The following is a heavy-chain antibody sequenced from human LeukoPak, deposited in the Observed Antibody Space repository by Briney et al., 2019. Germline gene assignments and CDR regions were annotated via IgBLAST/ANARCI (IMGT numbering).Heavy chain of an antibody. CDR3: ARAGNPITMVRGDDY. D-gene: IGHD3-10*01. J-gene: IGHJ4*02. CDR1: GFTFSSYA. CDR2: ISGSGGST. V-gene: IGHV3-23*01. Sequence: GGSLRLSCAASGFTFSSYAMSWVRQAPGKGLEWVSAISGSGGSTYYADSVKGRFTISRDNSKNTLYLQMNSLRAEDTAVYYCARAGNPITMVRGDDYWGQGTLVTVSS.